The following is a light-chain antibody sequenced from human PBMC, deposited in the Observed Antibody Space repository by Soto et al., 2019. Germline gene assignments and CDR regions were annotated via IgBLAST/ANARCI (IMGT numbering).Light chain of an antibody. Sequence: QSVLTQPASVSGSPGQSITISCTGTSSDVGGYNYVSWYQQHPGKAPKLMIYEVSNRPSGVSNRFSGSKSGNTASLTISGLQAEDEADYYCSSYTSSSDVVFGXGTKLTVL. J-gene: IGLJ2*01. CDR2: EVS. CDR1: SSDVGGYNY. V-gene: IGLV2-14*01. CDR3: SSYTSSSDVV.